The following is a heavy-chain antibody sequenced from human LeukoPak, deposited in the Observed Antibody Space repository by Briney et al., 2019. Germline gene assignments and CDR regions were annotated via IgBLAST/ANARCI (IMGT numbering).Heavy chain of an antibody. J-gene: IGHJ4*02. V-gene: IGHV1-46*01. Sequence: ASVKVSCKASGYTFTSYYMHWVRQAPGQGLEWMGIINPSGGSTSYAQKFQGRVTMTRNTSISTAYMELSSLRSEDAAVYYCAKRGYSYGEFDYWGQGTLVTVSS. D-gene: IGHD5-18*01. CDR2: INPSGGST. CDR3: AKRGYSYGEFDY. CDR1: GYTFTSYY.